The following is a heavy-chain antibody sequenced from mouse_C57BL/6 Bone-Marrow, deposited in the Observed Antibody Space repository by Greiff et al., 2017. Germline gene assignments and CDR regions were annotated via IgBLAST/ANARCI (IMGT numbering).Heavy chain of an antibody. J-gene: IGHJ3*01. Sequence: VQLQQSGPGLVQPSQSLSITCTVSGFSLTSYGVHWVRQSPGKGLEWLGVIWSGGSTDYNAAFISRLSISKDNSKSQVFFKMNSLQAGDTAIYYCASSIPFAYWGQGTLVTVSA. CDR2: IWSGGST. CDR1: GFSLTSYG. V-gene: IGHV2-2*01. D-gene: IGHD2-10*02. CDR3: ASSIPFAY.